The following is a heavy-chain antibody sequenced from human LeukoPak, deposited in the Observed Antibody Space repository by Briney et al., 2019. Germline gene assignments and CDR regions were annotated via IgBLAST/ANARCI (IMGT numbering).Heavy chain of an antibody. Sequence: GASVKVSCKASGYTFTAYYIRWVRQAPGQGLEWMGRINPNSGGTTYAQKFQGRVTMTRDTSISTAYMELSSLTSDDTAVYYCALVVTLDYWGQGTLVTVSS. CDR3: ALVVTLDY. CDR2: INPNSGGT. J-gene: IGHJ4*02. V-gene: IGHV1-2*06. CDR1: GYTFTAYY. D-gene: IGHD2-2*01.